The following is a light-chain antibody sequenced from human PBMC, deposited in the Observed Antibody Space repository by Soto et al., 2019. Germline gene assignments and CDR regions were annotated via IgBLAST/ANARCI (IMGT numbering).Light chain of an antibody. V-gene: IGLV2-14*01. CDR1: RSDVGGYNF. CDR2: DVT. CDR3: SSYTSTNTLV. J-gene: IGLJ2*01. Sequence: QSALTQPASVSGSPGQSITISCTGTRSDVGGYNFVSWYQQHPGKVPKLLIYDVTHRPSGVSNRFSASNSANTASLTISGLQAEDDADYYCSSYTSTNTLVFGGGTKLTVL.